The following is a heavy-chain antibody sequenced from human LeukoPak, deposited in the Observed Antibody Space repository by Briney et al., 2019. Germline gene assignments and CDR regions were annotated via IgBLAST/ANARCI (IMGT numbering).Heavy chain of an antibody. Sequence: PSETLSLTCTVSRGSISSYYWSWIRQPPGKGLEWIGYIYYSGSTNYNPSLKSRVTISVDPSKNQFSLKLSSVTAADTAVYYCARSLGVGGTYYFDYWGQGTLVTVSS. J-gene: IGHJ4*02. CDR3: ARSLGVGGTYYFDY. D-gene: IGHD1/OR15-1a*01. CDR2: IYYSGST. V-gene: IGHV4-59*01. CDR1: RGSISSYY.